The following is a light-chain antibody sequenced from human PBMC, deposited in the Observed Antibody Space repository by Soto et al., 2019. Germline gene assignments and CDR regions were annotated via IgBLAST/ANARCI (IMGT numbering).Light chain of an antibody. J-gene: IGKJ1*01. CDR1: QTAGNNY. V-gene: IGKV3-20*01. CDR2: GAS. CDR3: RQSATAPRT. Sequence: EIVLTQSPGTLSLSPGERATLSCRASQTAGNNYSDWYQQKPGQAPSLLIYGASKRATVIPDRFSGSGSGTDFTLTISRLEPEDFAVYYCRQSATAPRTFGQGTKVEI.